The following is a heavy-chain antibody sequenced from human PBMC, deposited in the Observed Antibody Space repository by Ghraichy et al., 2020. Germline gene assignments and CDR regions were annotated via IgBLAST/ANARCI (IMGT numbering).Heavy chain of an antibody. Sequence: GESLNISCAASGFTFTIYWMHWVRQVPGKGLAWVARLNTDGSHIDYADSVKGRFTISRDNGKNTLDLQINSLRAEDTAMYYCARDRGWDLPFDLWGQGTLVTVSS. J-gene: IGHJ4*02. CDR1: GFTFTIYW. CDR2: LNTDGSHI. D-gene: IGHD2-15*01. CDR3: ARDRGWDLPFDL. V-gene: IGHV3-74*01.